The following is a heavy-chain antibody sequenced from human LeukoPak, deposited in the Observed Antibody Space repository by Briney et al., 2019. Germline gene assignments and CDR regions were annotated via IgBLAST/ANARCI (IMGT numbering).Heavy chain of an antibody. CDR1: GGSISSSSYY. D-gene: IGHD6-13*01. V-gene: IGHV4-39*01. Sequence: SETLSLTCTVSGGSISSSSYYWGWIRQPPGKGLEWIGSIYYSGSTYYNPSLKSRVTISVDTSMNQFSLKLSSVTAADTAVYYCATQFSSSWYNIYYYYYYMDVWGKGTTVTVSS. J-gene: IGHJ6*03. CDR3: ATQFSSSWYNIYYYYYYMDV. CDR2: IYYSGST.